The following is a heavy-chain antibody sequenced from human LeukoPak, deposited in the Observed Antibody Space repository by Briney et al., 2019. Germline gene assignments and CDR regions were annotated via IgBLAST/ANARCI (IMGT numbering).Heavy chain of an antibody. V-gene: IGHV4-31*03. CDR2: IYYSGST. CDR1: GGSISSGGYY. CDR3: ARGVQQLVPRFDY. Sequence: SQTLSLTCTVSGGSISSGGYYWSWIRQHPGKGLEWIGYIYYSGSTYYNPSLKSRFTISVNTSKNQFSLKLSSVTAADTAVYYCARGVQQLVPRFDYWGQGTLVTVSS. D-gene: IGHD6-13*01. J-gene: IGHJ4*02.